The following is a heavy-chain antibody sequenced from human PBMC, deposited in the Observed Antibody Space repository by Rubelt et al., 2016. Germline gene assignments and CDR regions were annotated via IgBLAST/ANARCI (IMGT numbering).Heavy chain of an antibody. CDR1: GFTVSSNY. Sequence: EVQLLESGGGLVQPGGSLRLSCAASGFTVSSNYMSWVRQAPGKGLECVSVIYSGGSTYYADSVKGRFTISRNNSKNTLDLQMNIRGDEDTAGYYWARATTGVLHAFDIWGQGTMVTVSS. V-gene: IGHV3-66*01. D-gene: IGHD1-14*01. CDR2: IYSGGST. CDR3: ARATTGVLHAFDI. J-gene: IGHJ3*02.